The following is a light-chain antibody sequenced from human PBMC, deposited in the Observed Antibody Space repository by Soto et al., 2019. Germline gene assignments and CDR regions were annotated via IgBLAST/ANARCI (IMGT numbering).Light chain of an antibody. Sequence: DIQMTQSPSSLSASVGDRVTITCRASQGFSNYLAWYQQKPGKVPKLLIYAASSLQSGVPSRFSGSGSGTDFTLTISRLQPEDVATYYCQKYNGARWTFGQGTKVEI. J-gene: IGKJ1*01. V-gene: IGKV1-27*01. CDR3: QKYNGARWT. CDR2: AAS. CDR1: QGFSNY.